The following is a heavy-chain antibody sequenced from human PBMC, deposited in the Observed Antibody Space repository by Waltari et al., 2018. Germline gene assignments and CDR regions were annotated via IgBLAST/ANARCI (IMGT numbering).Heavy chain of an antibody. CDR3: ARGVTGDSYAWGPLDY. Sequence: EVRLVESGGDLVQPGGSLRLSCAASGFTFSSYYMSWVRQAPGQGLEWVANMKQDGSETYYVDSVKGRFTISRDNAKNSLYLQMNNLRAEDTAVYYCARGVTGDSYAWGPLDYWGQGTLVTVSS. CDR1: GFTFSSYY. V-gene: IGHV3-7*01. CDR2: MKQDGSET. D-gene: IGHD5-18*01. J-gene: IGHJ4*02.